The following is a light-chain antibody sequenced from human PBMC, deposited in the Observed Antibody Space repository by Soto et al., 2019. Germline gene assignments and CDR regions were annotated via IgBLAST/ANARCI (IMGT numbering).Light chain of an antibody. V-gene: IGLV2-8*01. Sequence: QSVLTQPPSASGSPGQSVTISCTGTSSDVGAYNYVSWYQQHPGKAPKLMIYDVSKRPSGVPYRFSGSKSGNAASLTVSGLQGDDEADYYCSSYAGSSWVFGGGTQLTVL. CDR3: SSYAGSSWV. CDR1: SSDVGAYNY. CDR2: DVS. J-gene: IGLJ3*02.